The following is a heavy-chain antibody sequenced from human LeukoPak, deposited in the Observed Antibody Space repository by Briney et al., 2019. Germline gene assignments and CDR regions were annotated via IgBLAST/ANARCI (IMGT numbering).Heavy chain of an antibody. CDR3: ARDRVVGATD. J-gene: IGHJ4*02. CDR1: GGSVSSGSYY. V-gene: IGHV4-61*01. D-gene: IGHD1-26*01. Sequence: SETLSLTCTVSGGSVSSGSYYWSWIRQPPGKGLEWIGYIYYSGSTNYNPSLKSRVTISVDTSKNQFSLKLSSVTAADTAVYHCARDRVVGATDWGQGTLVTVSS. CDR2: IYYSGST.